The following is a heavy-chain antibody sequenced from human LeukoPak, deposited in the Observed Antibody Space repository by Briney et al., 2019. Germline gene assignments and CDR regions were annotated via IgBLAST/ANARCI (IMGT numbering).Heavy chain of an antibody. CDR1: GYTLTGYY. Sequence: ASVKVSCKTSGYTLTGYYMHWVRQAPGQGLEWMGRIIPILGIANYAQKFQGRVTITADKSTSTAYMELSSLRSEDTAVYYCARVVEMATIDYWGQGTLVTVSS. CDR2: IIPILGIA. D-gene: IGHD5-24*01. CDR3: ARVVEMATIDY. J-gene: IGHJ4*02. V-gene: IGHV1-69*04.